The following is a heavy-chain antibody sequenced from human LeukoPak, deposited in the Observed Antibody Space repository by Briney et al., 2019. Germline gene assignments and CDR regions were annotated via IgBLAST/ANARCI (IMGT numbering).Heavy chain of an antibody. CDR2: IYSGGST. V-gene: IGHV3-66*01. CDR1: GFTVSSNY. CDR3: ASPTYSSGWYYFDY. D-gene: IGHD6-19*01. Sequence: GGSLRLSCAASGFTVSSNYMSWVRQAPGKGLEWASVIYSGGSTYYADSVKGRFTISRDNSKNTLYLQMNSLRAEDTAVYYCASPTYSSGWYYFDYWGQGTLVTVSS. J-gene: IGHJ4*02.